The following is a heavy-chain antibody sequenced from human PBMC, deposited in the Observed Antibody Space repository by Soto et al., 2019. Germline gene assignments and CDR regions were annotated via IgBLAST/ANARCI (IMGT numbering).Heavy chain of an antibody. CDR1: GYAFTTYG. J-gene: IGHJ4*02. V-gene: IGHV1-18*01. Sequence: QVHLVQSGAEVKKPGASVKVSCKGSGYAFTTYGITWVRQAPGQGLEWMGWISAHSGNTNYAPKLQGRVTVTRDTSPSTAYMELRSLRSDDTAVYYCARGRYGDYWGQGALVTVSS. CDR3: ARGRYGDY. D-gene: IGHD1-1*01. CDR2: ISAHSGNT.